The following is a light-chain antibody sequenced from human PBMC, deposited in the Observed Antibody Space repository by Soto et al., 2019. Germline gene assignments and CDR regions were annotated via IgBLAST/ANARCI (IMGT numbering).Light chain of an antibody. CDR2: EVS. CDR3: TSYARRSTGL. Sequence: QSALTQPASVSGSPGQSITISCTGTSSDVGGYNYVYWYQQHPGKAPKLMIYEVSNRPSGVSNRFSGSKSGNTSSLAISGLQAEDESDYHCTSYARRSTGLFGRRTQVTAL. V-gene: IGLV2-14*01. CDR1: SSDVGGYNY. J-gene: IGLJ3*02.